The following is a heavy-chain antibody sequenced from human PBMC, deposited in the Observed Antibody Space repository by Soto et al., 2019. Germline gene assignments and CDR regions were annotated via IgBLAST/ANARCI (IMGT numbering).Heavy chain of an antibody. J-gene: IGHJ6*02. CDR3: ARRTWGMDV. CDR2: IFHSGNT. D-gene: IGHD2-8*01. CDR1: SGSIGTTNR. Sequence: QVQLQESGPGLVKPSGPLSLTCAVSSGSIGTTNRWSWVRQPPGKGLEWIGEIFHSGNTYYNPSLASRVTISVDTSKNRFSLNLRSVTAADTAVYYCARRTWGMDVWGQGTTVNVSS. V-gene: IGHV4-4*02.